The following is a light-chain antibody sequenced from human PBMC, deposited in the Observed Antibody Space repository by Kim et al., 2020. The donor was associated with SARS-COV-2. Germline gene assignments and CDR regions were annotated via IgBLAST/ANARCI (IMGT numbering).Light chain of an antibody. Sequence: EIVMTQSPATLSVSPGERATLSCRASQSVSNNLAWYQQKPGQAPRLLIYGASTRATGIPVRFIGSGSGTVFTLTITSLQSEDSAVYYCQQYENWLTFGGGTKVEIK. V-gene: IGKV3-15*01. CDR2: GAS. CDR3: QQYENWLT. CDR1: QSVSNN. J-gene: IGKJ4*01.